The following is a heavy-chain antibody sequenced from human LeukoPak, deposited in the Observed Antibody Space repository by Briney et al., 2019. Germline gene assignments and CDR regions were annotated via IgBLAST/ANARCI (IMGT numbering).Heavy chain of an antibody. CDR2: IYYSGST. CDR3: ARSLLIAARPHDAFDI. CDR1: GGSISSYY. V-gene: IGHV4-59*01. J-gene: IGHJ3*02. Sequence: SETLFLTCTVSGGSISSYYWSWIRQPPGKGLEWIGYIYYSGSTNYNPSLKSRVTISVDTSKNQFSLKLSSVTAADTAVYYCARSLLIAARPHDAFDIWGQGTMVTVSS. D-gene: IGHD6-6*01.